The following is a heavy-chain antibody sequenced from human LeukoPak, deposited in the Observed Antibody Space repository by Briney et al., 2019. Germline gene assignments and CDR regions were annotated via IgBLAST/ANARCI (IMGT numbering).Heavy chain of an antibody. J-gene: IGHJ4*02. CDR3: ARDFSGSYDC. Sequence: ESSVKVSCKASGYTFTGNYIHWVRQAPGQGLEWMGLINPSSGGTNYAQEFQGRVTMTRDTSISTAYMELSRLRSDDTAVYYCARDFSGSYDCWGQGTLVTVSS. CDR2: INPSSGGT. CDR1: GYTFTGNY. D-gene: IGHD1-26*01. V-gene: IGHV1-2*02.